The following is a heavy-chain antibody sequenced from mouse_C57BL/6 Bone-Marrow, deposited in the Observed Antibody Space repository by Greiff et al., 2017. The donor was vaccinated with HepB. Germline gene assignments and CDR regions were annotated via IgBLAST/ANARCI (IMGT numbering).Heavy chain of an antibody. J-gene: IGHJ4*01. CDR3: ARLNGYSHYAMDY. D-gene: IGHD2-3*01. Sequence: QVQLQQSGAELVRPGASVKLSCKASGYTFTDYYINWVKQRPGQGLEWIARIYPGSGNTYYNEKFKGKATLTAEKSSSTAYMQLSSLTSEDSAVYFCARLNGYSHYAMDYWGQGTSVTVSS. CDR2: IYPGSGNT. V-gene: IGHV1-76*01. CDR1: GYTFTDYY.